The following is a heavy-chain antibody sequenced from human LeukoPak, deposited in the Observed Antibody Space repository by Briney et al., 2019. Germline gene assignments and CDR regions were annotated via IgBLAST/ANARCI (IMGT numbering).Heavy chain of an antibody. CDR3: AGDPYSSGWWDN. CDR1: GFSFSDYA. J-gene: IGHJ4*02. Sequence: GGSLRLFCAGSGFSFSDYAMHWVRQAPGKGLEYVSGISNRGDRTYYATSVKGRFTISRDNSKSTLYLQMGSLGDEDMAVYYCAGDPYSSGWWDNWGQGTLVTVSS. D-gene: IGHD6-19*01. CDR2: ISNRGDRT. V-gene: IGHV3-64*01.